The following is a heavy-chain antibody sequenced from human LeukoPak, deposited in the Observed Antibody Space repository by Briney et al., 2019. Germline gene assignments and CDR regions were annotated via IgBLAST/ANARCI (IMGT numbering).Heavy chain of an antibody. CDR3: AGDRSHAFDI. CDR1: EFTFSAYW. CDR2: ISSSSSYI. J-gene: IGHJ3*02. D-gene: IGHD1-14*01. V-gene: IGHV3-21*01. Sequence: GGSLRLSCAAAEFTFSAYWMIWVRQAPGKGLEWVSSISSSSSYIYYADSVKGRFTISRDNAKNSLYLQMNSLRAEDTAVYYCAGDRSHAFDIWGQGTMVTVSS.